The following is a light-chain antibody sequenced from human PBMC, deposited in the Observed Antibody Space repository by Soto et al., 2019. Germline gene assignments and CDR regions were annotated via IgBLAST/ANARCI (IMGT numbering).Light chain of an antibody. CDR2: AAS. CDR3: QQYYNYST. CDR1: QGISSY. V-gene: IGKV1-8*01. J-gene: IGKJ1*01. Sequence: AIRMTQSPSSLSASTGDRVTITCRASQGISSYLAWYQQKPGKAPKLLIYAASTFQSGVPSRFSGSGSGTDFTLTISCLQSEDFATYYCQQYYNYSTFGQGTKVEIK.